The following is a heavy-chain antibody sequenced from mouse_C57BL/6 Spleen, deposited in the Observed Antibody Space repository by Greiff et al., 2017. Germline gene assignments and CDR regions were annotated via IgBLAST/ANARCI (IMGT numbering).Heavy chain of an antibody. Sequence: VQLQQPGAELVRPGSSVKLSCKASGYTFTSYWMDWVKQRPGQGLEWIGNIYPSDSETHYNQKFKDKATLTVDKSSSTAYMQLSSLTSEDSAVYYCARGDWDLDYWGQGTTLTVSS. V-gene: IGHV1-61*01. CDR2: IYPSDSET. CDR1: GYTFTSYW. D-gene: IGHD4-1*01. J-gene: IGHJ2*01. CDR3: ARGDWDLDY.